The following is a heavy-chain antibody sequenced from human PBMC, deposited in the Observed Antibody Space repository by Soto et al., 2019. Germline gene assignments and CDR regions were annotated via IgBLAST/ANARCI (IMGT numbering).Heavy chain of an antibody. CDR2: IRSKANSYAT. V-gene: IGHV3-73*01. J-gene: IGHJ4*02. Sequence: XGSLRLSCSASGFTFSGSAMHWVRQASGKGLEWVGRIRSKANSYATAYAASVKGRFTISRDDSKNTAYLQMNSLKTEDTAVYYCTSSSGSYYRDYWGQGTLVTVSS. D-gene: IGHD1-26*01. CDR3: TSSSGSYYRDY. CDR1: GFTFSGSA.